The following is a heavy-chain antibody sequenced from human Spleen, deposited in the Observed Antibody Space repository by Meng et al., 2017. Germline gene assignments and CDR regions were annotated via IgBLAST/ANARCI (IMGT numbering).Heavy chain of an antibody. CDR1: VFTFTSSA. V-gene: IGHV1-58*01. CDR2: SVVGSGNT. D-gene: IGHD6-19*01. Sequence: SVNVSCKASVFTFTSSAVQWVRQARGQRLEWIGWSVVGSGNTNYAQKFQERVTITRDMSTSTAYMELSSLRSEDTAVYYCAEGWGSSGWFVGNYYFAYWGQGNLV. J-gene: IGHJ4*02. CDR3: AEGWGSSGWFVGNYYFAY.